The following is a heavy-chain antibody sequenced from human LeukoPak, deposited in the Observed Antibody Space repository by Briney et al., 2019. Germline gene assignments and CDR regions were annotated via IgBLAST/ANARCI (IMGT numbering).Heavy chain of an antibody. CDR3: AKDGRSTSPGY. Sequence: GGSLRLSCAASGFTFSSYAMSWVRQAPGKGLEWVSSISGGGGSTYYADSVKGRFTISRDNSKNTLFLQMNSLRAEDTAVYYCAKDGRSTSPGYWGQGTLVTVST. D-gene: IGHD2-2*01. CDR1: GFTFSSYA. V-gene: IGHV3-23*01. CDR2: ISGGGGST. J-gene: IGHJ4*02.